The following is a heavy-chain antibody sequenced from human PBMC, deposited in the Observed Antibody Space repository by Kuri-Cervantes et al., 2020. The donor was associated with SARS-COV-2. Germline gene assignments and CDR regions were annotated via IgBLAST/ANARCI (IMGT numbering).Heavy chain of an antibody. CDR3: TTATTTAVAYYFDY. J-gene: IGHJ4*02. V-gene: IGHV3-15*07. CDR2: IKSKTDGGTT. D-gene: IGHD4-17*01. CDR1: GLTFSNAW. Sequence: GESLKISCAASGLTFSNAWMNWVRQAPGKGLEWVGRIKSKTDGGTTDYAAPVKGRFTISRDDSKNTLYLQMNSLKTEDTAVYYCTTATTTAVAYYFDYWGQGPLVTVSS.